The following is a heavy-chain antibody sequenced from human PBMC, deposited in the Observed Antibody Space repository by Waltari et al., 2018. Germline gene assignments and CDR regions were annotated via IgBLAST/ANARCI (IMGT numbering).Heavy chain of an antibody. D-gene: IGHD1-26*01. CDR3: AIKSGSYSSDY. J-gene: IGHJ4*02. CDR2: INHSGST. CDR1: GGSFSGYY. Sequence: QVQLQQWGAGLLKPSETLSLTCAVYGGSFSGYYWTWIRQPPGKGLEWIGEINHSGSTNYNPSLKSRVTISVDTSKNQFSLKLSSVTAADTAVYYCAIKSGSYSSDYWGQGTLVTVSS. V-gene: IGHV4-34*01.